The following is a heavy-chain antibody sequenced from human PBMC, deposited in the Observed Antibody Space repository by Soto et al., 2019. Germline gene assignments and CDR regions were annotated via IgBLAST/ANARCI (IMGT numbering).Heavy chain of an antibody. CDR2: IKTDGYGA. V-gene: IGHV3-74*01. CDR1: GFTFDSHW. D-gene: IGHD6-19*01. J-gene: IGHJ4*02. Sequence: SGGVLAQPGGSLRLSCVASGFTFDSHWMHWVRQAPGEGLVWVSRIKTDGYGAAYADSVKARFTTSRHNTKNPVYLQMNSLSAEDTAVYFCVRESGVAADCWGQGTGVSVSS. CDR3: VRESGVAADC.